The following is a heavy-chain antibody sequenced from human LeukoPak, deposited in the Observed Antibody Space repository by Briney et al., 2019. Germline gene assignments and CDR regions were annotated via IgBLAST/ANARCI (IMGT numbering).Heavy chain of an antibody. Sequence: GGSLRLSCAASGFTFSDYYMNWIRQAPGKGLEWASYISSSSSTIYYADSVKGRFTISRDNAKNSLYLQMNSLRADDTAVYYCARFAAGGSYYYYMDVWGKGTTVTVSS. CDR1: GFTFSDYY. CDR3: ARFAAGGSYYYYMDV. J-gene: IGHJ6*03. V-gene: IGHV3-11*04. CDR2: ISSSSSTI. D-gene: IGHD6-25*01.